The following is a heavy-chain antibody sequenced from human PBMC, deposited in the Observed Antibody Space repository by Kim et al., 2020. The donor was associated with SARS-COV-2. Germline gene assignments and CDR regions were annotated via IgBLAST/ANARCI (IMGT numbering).Heavy chain of an antibody. CDR2: IYYSGST. J-gene: IGHJ6*02. D-gene: IGHD3-10*01. V-gene: IGHV4-39*01. CDR1: GGSISSSSYY. CDR3: ARRGALSMVRGVIISNGMDV. Sequence: SETLSLTCTVSGGSISSSSYYWGWIRQPPEKGLEWIGSIYYSGSTYYNPSLKSRVTISVDTSKNQFSLNLSSVTAADTAVYYCARRGALSMVRGVIISNGMDVWGQGTAVTVSS.